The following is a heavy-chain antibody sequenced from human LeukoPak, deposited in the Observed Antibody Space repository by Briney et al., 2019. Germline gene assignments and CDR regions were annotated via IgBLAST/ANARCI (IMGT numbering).Heavy chain of an antibody. CDR3: ARDTAMVTVIFEYNWFDP. CDR1: GYTFTSYY. J-gene: IGHJ5*02. Sequence: GASVKVSRKASGYTFTSYYMHWVRQAPGQGLEWMGIINPSGGSTSYAQKFQGRVTMTRDTSTSTVYMELSSLRSEDTAVYYCARDTAMVTVIFEYNWFDPWGQGTLVTVSS. D-gene: IGHD5-18*01. V-gene: IGHV1-46*01. CDR2: INPSGGST.